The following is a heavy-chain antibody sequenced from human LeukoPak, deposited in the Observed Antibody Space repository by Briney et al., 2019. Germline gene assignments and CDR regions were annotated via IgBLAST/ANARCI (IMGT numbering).Heavy chain of an antibody. CDR1: GFTFSSYG. D-gene: IGHD6-19*01. Sequence: GGSLRLSCAASGFTFSSYGMHWVRQAPGKGLEWGAVISYDGSNKYYADSVKGRFTISRDNSKNTLYLQMNSLRAEDTAVYYCASRTAVAQIVSDYWGQGTLVTVSS. CDR2: ISYDGSNK. V-gene: IGHV3-30*03. J-gene: IGHJ4*02. CDR3: ASRTAVAQIVSDY.